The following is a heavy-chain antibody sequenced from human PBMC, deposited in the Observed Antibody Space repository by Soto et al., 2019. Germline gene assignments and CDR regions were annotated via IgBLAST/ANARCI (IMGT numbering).Heavy chain of an antibody. Sequence: ASVKVSSKASGYTFTIYFMHWVRQAPGQGLEWMGIINPSGGSTSYAQKFQGRVTMTRDTSTSTVYMELSSLRSEDTAVYYCARVNRDSYGYSFTRGPFDYWGQGTLVTVSS. CDR1: GYTFTIYF. D-gene: IGHD5-18*01. CDR2: INPSGGST. CDR3: ARVNRDSYGYSFTRGPFDY. V-gene: IGHV1-46*03. J-gene: IGHJ4*02.